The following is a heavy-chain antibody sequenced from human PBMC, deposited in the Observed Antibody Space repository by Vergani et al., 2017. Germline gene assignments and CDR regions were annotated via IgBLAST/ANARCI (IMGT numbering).Heavy chain of an antibody. J-gene: IGHJ6*01. D-gene: IGHD3-10*01. CDR3: ARVRITMVRGVTRVGMAV. Sequence: QVQLQESGPGLVKPPGTLSLTCAVSGGSISSSNWWSWVRQPPGKGLEWIGEIYNSGSTNYNPSLKSRVTISVDKSKNQFSLKLSSVTAADTAVYYCARVRITMVRGVTRVGMAVWGRGPTVTVSS. CDR1: GGSISSSNW. CDR2: IYNSGST. V-gene: IGHV4-4*03.